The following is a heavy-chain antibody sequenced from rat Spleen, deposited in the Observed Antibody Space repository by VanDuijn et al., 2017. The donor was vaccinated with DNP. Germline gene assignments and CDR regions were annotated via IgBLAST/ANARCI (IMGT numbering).Heavy chain of an antibody. J-gene: IGHJ2*01. CDR1: GFTFNDYY. D-gene: IGHD1-4*01. CDR2: ISYDGGST. CDR3: TTMLPGYNCFDY. V-gene: IGHV5-20*01. Sequence: EVQLVESDGGLVQPGRSLKLSCAVSGFTFNDYYMAWVRQAPAKGLEWVATISYDGGSTYYRDSVKGRFTISRDNAKSSLYLQMDSLRSEDTATYYCTTMLPGYNCFDYWGQGVMVTVSS.